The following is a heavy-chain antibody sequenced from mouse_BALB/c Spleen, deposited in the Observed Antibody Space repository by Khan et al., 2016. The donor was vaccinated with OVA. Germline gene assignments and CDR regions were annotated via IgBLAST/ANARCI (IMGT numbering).Heavy chain of an antibody. CDR1: GYSITSGYA. J-gene: IGHJ2*01. V-gene: IGHV3-2*02. Sequence: VQLKESGPGLVKPSQSLSLTCTVTGYSITSGYAWNWIRQFPGNKLEWMGYISYSGVTSYTPSLKSRISITRDTSKNQFFLQLNSVTTEDTATYYCARGNYYGYYFDYWGQGTTLTFSS. CDR2: ISYSGVT. D-gene: IGHD1-1*01. CDR3: ARGNYYGYYFDY.